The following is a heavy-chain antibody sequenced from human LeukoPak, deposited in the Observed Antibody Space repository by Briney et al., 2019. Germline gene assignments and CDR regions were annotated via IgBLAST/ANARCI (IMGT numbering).Heavy chain of an antibody. V-gene: IGHV3-21*01. Sequence: PGGSLRLSCTASGFTFSIYNMNWVRQAPGKGLEWVSSISSSSSYIYYADSLKGRFTISRDNANNSLYLQMNSLRAEDTAVYYCARAARYYGQDYHNMDVWGQGTTVTLSS. CDR3: ARAARYYGQDYHNMDV. D-gene: IGHD4-17*01. J-gene: IGHJ6*02. CDR2: ISSSSSYI. CDR1: GFTFSIYN.